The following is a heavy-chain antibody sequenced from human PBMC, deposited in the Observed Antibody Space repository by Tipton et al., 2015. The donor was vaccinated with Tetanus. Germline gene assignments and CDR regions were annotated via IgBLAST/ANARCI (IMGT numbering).Heavy chain of an antibody. V-gene: IGHV4-59*01. D-gene: IGHD3-3*01. CDR1: GGSISTYH. Sequence: TLSLTCTVSGGSISTYHWNWIRQFPGKGLEWIGYIDYFGTTKYNPSLKSRVAMSVDTSKNQLSLKLSSVTSADTAVYYCARTSGYLSSVSGGQGPLVPVSS. CDR3: ARTSGYLSSVS. J-gene: IGHJ4*02. CDR2: IDYFGTT.